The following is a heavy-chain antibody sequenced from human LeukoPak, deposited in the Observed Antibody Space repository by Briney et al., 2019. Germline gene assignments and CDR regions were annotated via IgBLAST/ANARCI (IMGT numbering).Heavy chain of an antibody. CDR2: IYYSKNT. V-gene: IGHV4-39*01. CDR1: GGSISSSSAY. Sequence: SETLSLTCTVSGGSISSSSAYWGWIRQPPGKGLEWIGSIYYSKNTYYNPSLKSRVTISADTSKNQFSLTLGSVSATDTAVYYCVSPRGFSYGYFGYWGQGTLVTVSS. CDR3: VSPRGFSYGYFGY. J-gene: IGHJ4*02. D-gene: IGHD5-18*01.